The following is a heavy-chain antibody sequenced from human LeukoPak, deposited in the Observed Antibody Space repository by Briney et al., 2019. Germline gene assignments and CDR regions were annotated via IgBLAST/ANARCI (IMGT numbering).Heavy chain of an antibody. CDR1: GFTFSSYA. D-gene: IGHD3-10*01. Sequence: GGSLRLSCAASGFTFSSYAMHWVRQAPGKGLEYVSAISSNGGSTYYANSVKGRFTISRDNSKNTLYLQMNSLRAEDTAVYYCAKGGGYSKYYFDYWGQGTLVTVSS. V-gene: IGHV3-64*01. CDR3: AKGGGYSKYYFDY. J-gene: IGHJ4*02. CDR2: ISSNGGST.